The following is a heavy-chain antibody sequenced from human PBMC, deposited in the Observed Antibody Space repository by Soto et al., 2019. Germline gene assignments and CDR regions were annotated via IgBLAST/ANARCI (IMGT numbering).Heavy chain of an antibody. J-gene: IGHJ4*02. CDR1: GNSFTTYW. D-gene: IGHD5-18*01. Sequence: GESLKISCQGSGNSFTTYWIAWVRQMPGKGLEWMGIIYPGDSDTRYSPSFQGQVTISADKSISTAYLQWSSLKASDTAMYYCARQGYTCAYDYWGQGTQVTVSS. CDR3: ARQGYTCAYDY. CDR2: IYPGDSDT. V-gene: IGHV5-51*01.